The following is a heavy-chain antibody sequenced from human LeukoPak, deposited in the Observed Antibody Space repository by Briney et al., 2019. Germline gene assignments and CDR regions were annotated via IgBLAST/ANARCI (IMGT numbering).Heavy chain of an antibody. V-gene: IGHV4-59*12. Sequence: SETLSLTCTVSGGSISSYYWSWIRQPPGKGLEWIGYIYYSGSTNYNPSLKSRVTISVDRSKNQFSLKLSSVTAADTAVYYCAREEDGAFDIWGQGTMVTVSS. CDR3: AREEDGAFDI. CDR2: IYYSGST. J-gene: IGHJ3*02. CDR1: GGSISSYY.